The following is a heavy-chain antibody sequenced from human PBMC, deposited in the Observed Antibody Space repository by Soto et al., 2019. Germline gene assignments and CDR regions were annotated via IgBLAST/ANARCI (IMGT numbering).Heavy chain of an antibody. D-gene: IGHD3-22*01. CDR2: IIPISGTA. CDR1: GGTFSSYA. Sequence: QVQLVQSVAEVKKPGTSVKVSCKASGGTFSSYAISWVRQAPGQGLEWMGGIIPISGTANYAQKFQGRVTFNVNESTSTAYMELSSLRSEDTAVYYCARSDDSSGYLSGWFDPWGQGTLVTVSS. J-gene: IGHJ5*02. V-gene: IGHV1-69*01. CDR3: ARSDDSSGYLSGWFDP.